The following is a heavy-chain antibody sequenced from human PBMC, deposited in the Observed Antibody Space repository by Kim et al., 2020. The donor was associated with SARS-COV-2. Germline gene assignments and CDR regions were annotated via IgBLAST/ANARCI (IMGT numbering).Heavy chain of an antibody. V-gene: IGHV3-30*04. J-gene: IGHJ1*01. CDR2: ISYDGSNK. CDR1: GFTFSSYA. CDR3: ARDGARDSSGYYPPAEYFQH. Sequence: GGSLRLSCAASGFTFSSYAMHWVRQAPGKGLEWVAVISYDGSNKYYADSVKGRFTISRDNSKNTLYLQMNSLRAEDTAVYYCARDGARDSSGYYPPAEYFQHWGQGTLVTVSS. D-gene: IGHD3-22*01.